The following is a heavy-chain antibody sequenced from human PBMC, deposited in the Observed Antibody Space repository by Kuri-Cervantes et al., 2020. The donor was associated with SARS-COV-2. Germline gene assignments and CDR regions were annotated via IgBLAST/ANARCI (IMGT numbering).Heavy chain of an antibody. J-gene: IGHJ4*02. CDR2: IYSGGST. Sequence: GGSLRLSCAASGFTVSSNYMSWVRQAPGKGLEWVSVIYSGGSTYYADSVKGRFTISRDNAKNTLYLQMNSLRAEDTAVYYCARDGSNSWVYFDSWGQGTLVTVSS. CDR1: GFTVSSNY. CDR3: ARDGSNSWVYFDS. D-gene: IGHD6-13*01. V-gene: IGHV3-53*01.